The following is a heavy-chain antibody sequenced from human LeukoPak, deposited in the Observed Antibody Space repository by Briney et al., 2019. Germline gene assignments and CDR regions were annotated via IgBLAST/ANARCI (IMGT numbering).Heavy chain of an antibody. J-gene: IGHJ4*02. CDR1: GGSISGYY. CDR2: IYYSGNT. V-gene: IGHV4-59*01. CDR3: ARNFGSSWYYFDY. Sequence: SETLSLTCTVSGGSISGYYWSWIRQPPGKGLEWIGYIYYSGNTNYNPSLKSRVTISVDTSNNQFSLKLSSVTAADTAVYYCARNFGSSWYYFDYWGQGTLSPSPQ. D-gene: IGHD6-13*01.